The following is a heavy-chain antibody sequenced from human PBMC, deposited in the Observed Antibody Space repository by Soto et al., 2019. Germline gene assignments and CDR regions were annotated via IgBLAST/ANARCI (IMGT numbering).Heavy chain of an antibody. Sequence: SETLPLTWAVYGGSFSGXXWXWIXXXXXKGXEWIGEINHSGSTNYNPSLKSRVTISVDTSKNQFSLKLSSVTAADTAVYYCARXRRGGYHTYYYYYYMDVWGKGTTVTVSS. CDR2: INHSGST. CDR3: ARXRRGGYHTYYYYYYMDV. CDR1: GGSFSGXX. J-gene: IGHJ6*03. D-gene: IGHD3-22*01. V-gene: IGHV4-34*01.